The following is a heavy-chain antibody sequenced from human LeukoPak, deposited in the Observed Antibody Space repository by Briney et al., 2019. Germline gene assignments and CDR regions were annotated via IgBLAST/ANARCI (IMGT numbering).Heavy chain of an antibody. D-gene: IGHD3-3*01. CDR3: ARHNDFWSGYDY. CDR2: IYSGGST. V-gene: IGHV3-53*01. J-gene: IGHJ4*02. CDR1: GFTVSSNY. Sequence: PGGSLRFSCAASGFTVSSNYMSWVRQAPGKGLEWVSVIYSGGSTYYADSVKGRFTISRDNSKNTLYLQMNSLRAEDTAVYYCARHNDFWSGYDYWGQGTLVTVSS.